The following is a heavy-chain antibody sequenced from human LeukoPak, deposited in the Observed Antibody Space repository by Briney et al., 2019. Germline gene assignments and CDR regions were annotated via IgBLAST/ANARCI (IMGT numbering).Heavy chain of an antibody. Sequence: SVKVSCKASGYTFTSYGISWVRQAPGQGLEWMGGIIPIFGTANYAQKFQGRVTITADKSTSTAYMELSSLRSEDTAVYYCARDRIAVAATETSFDYWGQGTLVTVSS. J-gene: IGHJ4*02. CDR3: ARDRIAVAATETSFDY. CDR1: GYTFTSYG. CDR2: IIPIFGTA. V-gene: IGHV1-69*06. D-gene: IGHD6-19*01.